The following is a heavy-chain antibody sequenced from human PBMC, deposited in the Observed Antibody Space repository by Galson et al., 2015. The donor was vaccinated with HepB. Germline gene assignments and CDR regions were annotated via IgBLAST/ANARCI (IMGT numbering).Heavy chain of an antibody. V-gene: IGHV4-31*03. D-gene: IGHD3-10*01. CDR1: GGSISSGGYY. CDR2: IYYSGST. J-gene: IGHJ5*02. Sequence: TRSLTCTVSGGSISSGGYYWSWIRQHPGKGLEGIGDIYYSGSTYYNPSLKSRVTISVDTSKNQFSLKLSSVTAADTAVYYCARVGRIWFGTKNWFDPWGQGTLVTVSS. CDR3: ARVGRIWFGTKNWFDP.